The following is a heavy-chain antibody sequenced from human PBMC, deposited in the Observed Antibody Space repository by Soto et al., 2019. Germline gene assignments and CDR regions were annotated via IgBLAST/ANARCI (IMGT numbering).Heavy chain of an antibody. CDR3: ARKDKSGYFNWFDP. CDR1: GYRFTSYW. V-gene: IGHV5-51*01. D-gene: IGHD3-22*01. CDR2: IFPSDSDA. Sequence: GESLKISCRTSGYRFTSYWIAWVRQMPGKGLEWMGIIFPSDSDARYSPSFQGQVTISADRSTSTVFLQWASLKASDTAVYFCARKDKSGYFNWFDPWGQGTLVTVSS. J-gene: IGHJ5*02.